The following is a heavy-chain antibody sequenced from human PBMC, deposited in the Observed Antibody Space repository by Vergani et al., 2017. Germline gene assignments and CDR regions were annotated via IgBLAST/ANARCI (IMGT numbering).Heavy chain of an antibody. D-gene: IGHD3-22*01. CDR2: IYYSGST. CDR3: ARAPYYYDSSGYYPLFDY. CDR1: GGSVSSGSYY. V-gene: IGHV4-61*10. Sequence: QVQLQESGPGLVKPSETLSLTCTVSGGSVSSGSYYWSWIRQPAGKGLEWIGYIYYSGSTNYNPSLKSRVTISVDTSKNQFSLKLSFVTAADTAVYYCARAPYYYDSSGYYPLFDYWGQGTLVTVSS. J-gene: IGHJ4*02.